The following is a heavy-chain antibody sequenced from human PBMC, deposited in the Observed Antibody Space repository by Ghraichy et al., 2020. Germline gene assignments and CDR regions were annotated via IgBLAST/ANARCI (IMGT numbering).Heavy chain of an antibody. CDR1: GFTFSSYG. V-gene: IGHV3-30*18. J-gene: IGHJ4*02. CDR2: ISYDGSNK. Sequence: GGSLRLSCAASGFTFSSYGMHWVRQAPGKGLEWVAVISYDGSNKYYADSVKGRFTISRDNSKNTLYLQMNSLRAEDTAVYYCAKSPGEYCSGGSCSDDYWGQGTLVTASS. CDR3: AKSPGEYCSGGSCSDDY. D-gene: IGHD2-15*01.